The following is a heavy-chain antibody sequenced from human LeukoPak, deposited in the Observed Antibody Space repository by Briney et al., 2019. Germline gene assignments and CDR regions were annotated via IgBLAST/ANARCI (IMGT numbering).Heavy chain of an antibody. D-gene: IGHD6-13*01. V-gene: IGHV4-34*01. J-gene: IGHJ4*02. CDR1: GGSFSGYY. CDR3: ARNVAAAGTDMYYFDY. Sequence: PSETLSLTCAVYGGSFSGYYWSWIRQPPGKGLEWIGEINHSGSTNYNPSLKSRVTISVDTSKNQFSLKLSSVTAADTAVYYCARNVAAAGTDMYYFDYWGQGTLVTVSS. CDR2: INHSGST.